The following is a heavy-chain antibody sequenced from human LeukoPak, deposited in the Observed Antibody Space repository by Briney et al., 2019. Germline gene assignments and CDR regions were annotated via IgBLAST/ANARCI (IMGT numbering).Heavy chain of an antibody. CDR3: ARGPTERSGDGTTFDY. D-gene: IGHD1-1*01. Sequence: PSETLSLTCTVSGGSISSYYWSWIRQPPRKGLEWIGYIYYSGSPNYNPSLKSRVTISVDTSKNQFSLKLSSVTAADTAVYYCARGPTERSGDGTTFDYWGQGTLVTVSS. CDR2: IYYSGSP. V-gene: IGHV4-59*01. CDR1: GGSISSYY. J-gene: IGHJ4*02.